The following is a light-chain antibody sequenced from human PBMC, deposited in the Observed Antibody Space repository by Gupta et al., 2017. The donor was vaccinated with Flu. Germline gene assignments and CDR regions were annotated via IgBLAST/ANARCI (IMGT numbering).Light chain of an antibody. CDR2: AKN. CDR1: SLRNSY. J-gene: IGLJ2*01. Sequence: QTVRIQCQGGSLRNSYASWYQQKPGQAPVLVSYAKNIRPSGIPDRFSGSSSGNTASLTITGAQAEDEADYYGYSRDSTDNHHAVVGGGTKLTVL. CDR3: YSRDSTDNHHAV. V-gene: IGLV3-19*01.